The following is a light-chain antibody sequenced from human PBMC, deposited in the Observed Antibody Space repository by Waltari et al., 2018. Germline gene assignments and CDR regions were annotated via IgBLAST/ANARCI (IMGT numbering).Light chain of an antibody. J-gene: IGKJ2*01. CDR3: QQYGSSVLYT. Sequence: VFQQSPGTLSLSPGGRATLPCRASQSLTKRYLAWYQQKPGQAPRLLIYGASSRAAGIPDRFSGSGSGTDFTLTISRLEPEDFAVYYCQQYGSSVLYTFGQGTKLEIK. CDR1: QSLTKRY. V-gene: IGKV3-20*01. CDR2: GAS.